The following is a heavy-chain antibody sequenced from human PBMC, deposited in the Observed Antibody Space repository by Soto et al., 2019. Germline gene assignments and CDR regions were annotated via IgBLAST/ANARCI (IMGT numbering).Heavy chain of an antibody. Sequence: EPLSLTCAVSGYSISRGFYWGWIRQSPGKGLEWIGSIYHTGNTYYNASLRSRVTISVDTSKNQFSLKLTSVTAADTAVYYCARNKMYYDNGGNCSLDGFGIWGQGTMVTVSS. CDR3: ARNKMYYDNGGNCSLDGFGI. D-gene: IGHD3-22*01. J-gene: IGHJ3*02. CDR1: GYSISRGFY. V-gene: IGHV4-38-2*01. CDR2: IYHTGNT.